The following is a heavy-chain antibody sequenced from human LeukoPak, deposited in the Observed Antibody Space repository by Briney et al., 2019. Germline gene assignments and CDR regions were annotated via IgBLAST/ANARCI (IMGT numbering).Heavy chain of an antibody. CDR1: GFTFVDYG. J-gene: IGHJ4*02. Sequence: GRSLRLSCTTSGFTFVDYGLSWVRQAPGKGPEWVGLIKSRAYGGTSEYAASVKGRFTISRDDSKNFAYLQMNSLKTEDTAVYYCTRDEVFWSGSIFDYWGQGTLVTVSS. D-gene: IGHD3-3*01. V-gene: IGHV3-49*04. CDR2: IKSRAYGGTS. CDR3: TRDEVFWSGSIFDY.